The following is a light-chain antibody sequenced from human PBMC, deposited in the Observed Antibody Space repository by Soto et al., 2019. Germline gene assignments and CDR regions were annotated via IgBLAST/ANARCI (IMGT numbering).Light chain of an antibody. V-gene: IGKV2-30*02. Sequence: DVVMTQSPLSLPVTLGQPASISCRSSQSLMHSDGNTYLNWFQQRPGHSPRRLIYEVSDRDSGGQDRFSGSGSGTDFTLKISRVEAEDVGVYYCMEGTNWPWTFGQGTEVEIK. CDR3: MEGTNWPWT. J-gene: IGKJ1*01. CDR1: QSLMHSDGNTY. CDR2: EVS.